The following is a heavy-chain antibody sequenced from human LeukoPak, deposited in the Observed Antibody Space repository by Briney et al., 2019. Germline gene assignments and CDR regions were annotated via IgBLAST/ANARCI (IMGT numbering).Heavy chain of an antibody. D-gene: IGHD2-15*01. V-gene: IGHV4-34*01. J-gene: IGHJ5*02. CDR1: GGSLSGYY. CDR3: ARGVFGRFDP. Sequence: SETLSLTCVVYGGSLSGYYWNWIRQPPGKGLEWIGEINQSGNTNYNPSLESRVTISVDTSKNQFFLNLNSVTAADTAAYYCARGVFGRFDPWGQGTLVTASS. CDR2: INQSGNT.